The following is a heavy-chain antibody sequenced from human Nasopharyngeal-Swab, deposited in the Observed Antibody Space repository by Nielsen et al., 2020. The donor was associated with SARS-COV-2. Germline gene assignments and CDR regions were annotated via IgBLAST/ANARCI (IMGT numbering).Heavy chain of an antibody. J-gene: IGHJ6*02. CDR2: IYYSGST. Sequence: SETLFLTCTVSGGSISSYYWSWIRQPPGKGLEWIGYIYYSGSTNYNPSLKSRVTISVDTSKNQFSLKLSSVTAADTAVYYCARDGRDYSSSWYYYYGMDVWGQGTTVTVSS. CDR1: GGSISSYY. V-gene: IGHV4-59*01. D-gene: IGHD6-13*01. CDR3: ARDGRDYSSSWYYYYGMDV.